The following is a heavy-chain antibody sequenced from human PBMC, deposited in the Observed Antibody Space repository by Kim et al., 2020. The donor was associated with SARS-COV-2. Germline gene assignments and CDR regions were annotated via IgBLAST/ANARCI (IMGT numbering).Heavy chain of an antibody. J-gene: IGHJ4*02. Sequence: GGSLRLSCAASGFTFSSYAMHWVRQAPGKGLEWVAVISYDGSNKYYADSVKGRFTISRDNSKNTLYLQMNSLRAEDTAVYYCARGGRVGYDSSGYLWSRFDYWGQGTLVTVSS. CDR1: GFTFSSYA. V-gene: IGHV3-30*04. CDR3: ARGGRVGYDSSGYLWSRFDY. D-gene: IGHD3-22*01. CDR2: ISYDGSNK.